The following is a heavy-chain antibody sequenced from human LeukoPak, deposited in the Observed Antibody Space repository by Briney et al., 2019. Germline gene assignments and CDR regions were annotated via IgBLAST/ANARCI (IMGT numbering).Heavy chain of an antibody. Sequence: TGGSLRLSCAASGFTFSSYGMHWVRQAQGKGLEWVAFIRYDGSNKYYADSVKGRFTISRDNYRNTLYLQMNSLRDEDTAVYYCAKGPSPRGYSPPFDYWGQGTLVTVSS. CDR2: IRYDGSNK. V-gene: IGHV3-30*02. J-gene: IGHJ4*02. D-gene: IGHD5-18*01. CDR3: AKGPSPRGYSPPFDY. CDR1: GFTFSSYG.